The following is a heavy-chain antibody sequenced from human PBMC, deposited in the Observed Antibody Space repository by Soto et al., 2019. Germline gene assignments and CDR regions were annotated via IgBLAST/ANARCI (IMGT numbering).Heavy chain of an antibody. CDR2: TRNKANSYTT. Sequence: GESLKISCAASGFTFSDHYMDWVRQAPGKGLEWVGRTRNKANSYTTEYAASVKGRFTISRDDSKNSLYLQMNSLKTEDTAVYYCARRVGASDAFDIWGQGTMVTVSS. J-gene: IGHJ3*02. V-gene: IGHV3-72*01. CDR3: ARRVGASDAFDI. CDR1: GFTFSDHY. D-gene: IGHD1-26*01.